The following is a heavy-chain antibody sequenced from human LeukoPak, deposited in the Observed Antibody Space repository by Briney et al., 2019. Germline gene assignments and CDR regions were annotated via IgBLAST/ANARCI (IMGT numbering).Heavy chain of an antibody. Sequence: GGSLRLSCAASGFAFSSYWMSWVRQAPGKGLEWVASIKQDGTQKYYVDSVKGRFTISRDNAKNSLYLQMNSLRDEDTAVYYCARKGLADYWGQGTLVTVSS. CDR1: GFAFSSYW. J-gene: IGHJ4*02. D-gene: IGHD6-6*01. V-gene: IGHV3-7*01. CDR3: ARKGLADY. CDR2: IKQDGTQK.